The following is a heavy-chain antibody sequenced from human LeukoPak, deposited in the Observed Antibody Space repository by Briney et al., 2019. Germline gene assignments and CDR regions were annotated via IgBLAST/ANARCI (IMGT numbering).Heavy chain of an antibody. J-gene: IGHJ4*02. CDR2: ISAKNGNT. Sequence: ASVKVSCKASGYTFTSYGISWVRQAPGQGLEWMGWISAKNGNTNYAQKLQGRVTMTTDTSTSTAYMELRSLRSDDTAVYYCARASRSGSYNSFWGTAPDLDYWGQGTLVTVSS. D-gene: IGHD1-26*01. V-gene: IGHV1-18*01. CDR3: ARASRSGSYNSFWGTAPDLDY. CDR1: GYTFTSYG.